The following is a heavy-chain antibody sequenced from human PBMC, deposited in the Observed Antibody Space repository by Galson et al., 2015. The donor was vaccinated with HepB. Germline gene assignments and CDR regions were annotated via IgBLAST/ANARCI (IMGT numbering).Heavy chain of an antibody. J-gene: IGHJ4*02. D-gene: IGHD3-3*01. Sequence: SVKVSCKASGGTFSSYAISWARQAPGQGLEWMGGIIPIFGTANYAQKFQGRVTITADESTSTAYMELSSLRSEDTAVYYCARSITIFGVVIFDYWGQGTLVTVSS. V-gene: IGHV1-69*13. CDR1: GGTFSSYA. CDR3: ARSITIFGVVIFDY. CDR2: IIPIFGTA.